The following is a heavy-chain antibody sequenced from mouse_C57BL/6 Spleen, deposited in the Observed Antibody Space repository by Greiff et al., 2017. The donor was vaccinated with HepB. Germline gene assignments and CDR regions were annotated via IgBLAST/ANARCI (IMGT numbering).Heavy chain of an antibody. V-gene: IGHV1-50*01. Sequence: QVQLQQPGAELVKPGASVKLSCKASGYTFTSYWMQWVKQRPGQGLEWIGEIDPSDSYTNYNQKFKGKATLTVDTSSSTAYMQLSSLTSEDSAVYYCARSPLFAYWGQGTLVTVSA. CDR2: IDPSDSYT. CDR1: GYTFTSYW. J-gene: IGHJ3*01. CDR3: ARSPLFAY.